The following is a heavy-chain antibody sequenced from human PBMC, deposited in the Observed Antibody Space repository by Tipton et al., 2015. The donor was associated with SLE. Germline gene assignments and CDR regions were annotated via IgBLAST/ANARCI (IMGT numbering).Heavy chain of an antibody. V-gene: IGHV4-4*02. D-gene: IGHD4-11*01. CDR3: AARGDYTSFDF. CDR2: IYHSGST. Sequence: TLSLTCAVSGGSISSSNWWSWVRQPPGKGLEWIGEIYHSGSTNYNPSLKSRVTISVDTSKNQFSLKLSSVTAADTAVYYCAARGDYTSFDFWGQGTMVTVSS. CDR1: GGSISSSNW. J-gene: IGHJ3*01.